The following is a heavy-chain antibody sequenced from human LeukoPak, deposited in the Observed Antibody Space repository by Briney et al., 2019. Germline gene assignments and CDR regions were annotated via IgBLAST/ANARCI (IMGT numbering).Heavy chain of an antibody. CDR2: IYPGDSDT. CDR3: ARFSVGGTYYPNY. Sequence: GESLKISCKGSGYSFPSSWIGWVRQMPGQGLEWMGIIYPGDSDTRYSPSFQGQVTISADKSISTAHLQWSSLKASDTAMYYCARFSVGGTYYPNYWGQGTLVTVSS. V-gene: IGHV5-51*01. D-gene: IGHD1-26*01. CDR1: GYSFPSSW. J-gene: IGHJ4*02.